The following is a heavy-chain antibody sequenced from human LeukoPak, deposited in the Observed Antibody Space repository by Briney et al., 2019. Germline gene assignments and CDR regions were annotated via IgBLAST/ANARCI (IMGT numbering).Heavy chain of an antibody. V-gene: IGHV5-10-1*01. CDR1: GYSFTSYW. D-gene: IGHD3-10*01. J-gene: IGHJ4*02. Sequence: GESLKISVKGSGYSFTSYWISWVRQMPGKGLEWMGRIDRSDYYTNYSPSFQGHVTISADKSISTAYLQWSSLKASDTAMYYCASGVYGSGSYYPAYWGQGTLVTVSS. CDR3: ASGVYGSGSYYPAY. CDR2: IDRSDYYT.